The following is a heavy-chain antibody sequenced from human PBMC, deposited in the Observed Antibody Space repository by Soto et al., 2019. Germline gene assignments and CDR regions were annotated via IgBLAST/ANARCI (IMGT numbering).Heavy chain of an antibody. D-gene: IGHD6-13*01. Sequence: TLSLTCTASGGSISSYYWSWIRQPPGKGLEWIGYIYYSGSTNYNPSLKSRVTISVDTSKNQFSLKLSSVTAADTAVYYCAGEPLGSSSWYSGENYWGQGTLVTVSS. CDR3: AGEPLGSSSWYSGENY. J-gene: IGHJ4*02. CDR2: IYYSGST. CDR1: GGSISSYY. V-gene: IGHV4-59*01.